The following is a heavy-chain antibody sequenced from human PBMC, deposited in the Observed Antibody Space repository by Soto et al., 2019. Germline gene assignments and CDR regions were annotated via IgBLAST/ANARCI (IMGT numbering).Heavy chain of an antibody. CDR1: GGSINSGSYS. Sequence: QLQLQESGSGLVKPSQKLSLTCTVSGGSINSGSYSWSWIRQPPGKGLEWIGYIYRSGSAYYSPSLQNRVTLSVDTSKNHFSLNLTSVTAADTAVYYCAVSGRGGLDVWGQGTTVTVSS. CDR3: AVSGRGGLDV. D-gene: IGHD3-10*01. V-gene: IGHV4-30-2*01. CDR2: IYRSGSA. J-gene: IGHJ6*02.